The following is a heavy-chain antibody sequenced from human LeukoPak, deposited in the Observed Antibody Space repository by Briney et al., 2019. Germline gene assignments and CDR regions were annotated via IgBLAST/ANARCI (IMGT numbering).Heavy chain of an antibody. CDR1: GGTFSSYA. Sequence: SLKVSCKASGGTFSSYAISWVRQAPGQGVEWMGGIIPIFGTANYAQKFQGRVTITTDESTSTAYMELSSLRSEDTAVYYCARATDYYMDVWGKGTTVTVSS. CDR2: IIPIFGTA. CDR3: ARATDYYMDV. V-gene: IGHV1-69*05. J-gene: IGHJ6*03.